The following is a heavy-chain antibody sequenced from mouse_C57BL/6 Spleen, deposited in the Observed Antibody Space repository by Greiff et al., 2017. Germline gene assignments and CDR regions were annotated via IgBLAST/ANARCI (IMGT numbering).Heavy chain of an antibody. D-gene: IGHD2-10*01. CDR1: GYTFTSYW. Sequence: VQLQQPGAELVLPGASVKLSCKASGYTFTSYWMHWVKQRPGQGLEWIGEIDPSDSYTNYNQKFKGKSTLTVDKSSSTAYMQLSSLTSEDSAVYYCARPYYGNYGDWYFDVWGTGASVTVAS. CDR3: ARPYYGNYGDWYFDV. CDR2: IDPSDSYT. J-gene: IGHJ1*03. V-gene: IGHV1-69*01.